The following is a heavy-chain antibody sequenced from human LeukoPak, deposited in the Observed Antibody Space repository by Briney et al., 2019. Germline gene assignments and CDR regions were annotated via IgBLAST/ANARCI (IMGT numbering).Heavy chain of an antibody. CDR3: ARDSSGYPIDY. CDR1: GDSVSNNSAA. D-gene: IGHD3-22*01. V-gene: IGHV6-1*01. J-gene: IGHJ4*02. CDR2: TYYRSKWYN. Sequence: SQTLSLTCAISGDSVSNNSAAWNWIGQSPSRGLEWLGRTYYRSKWYNDYAVCVKSRIIINPDTSKNQFSLQLNSVTAADTAVYYCARDSSGYPIDYWGQGTLVTVSS.